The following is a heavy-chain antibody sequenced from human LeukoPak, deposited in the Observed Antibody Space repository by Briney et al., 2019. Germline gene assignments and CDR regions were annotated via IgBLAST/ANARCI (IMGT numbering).Heavy chain of an antibody. Sequence: GGSLRLSCAASGFTFSSYAMSWVRQAPGKGLEWVSTLSGSGAGTYFADSVKGRFTISRDNSKNTLYLQMNSLRAEDTAVYYCARNGGVAVAGYFDLWGRGTLVTVSS. D-gene: IGHD6-19*01. CDR1: GFTFSSYA. V-gene: IGHV3-23*01. CDR3: ARNGGVAVAGYFDL. J-gene: IGHJ2*01. CDR2: LSGSGAGT.